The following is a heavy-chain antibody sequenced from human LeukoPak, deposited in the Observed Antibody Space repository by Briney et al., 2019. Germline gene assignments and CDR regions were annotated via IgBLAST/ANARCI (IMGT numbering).Heavy chain of an antibody. CDR2: ISPDGGST. J-gene: IGHJ5*02. CDR3: ARARCTTETNWFDP. V-gene: IGHV3-74*01. D-gene: IGHD1-1*01. CDR1: GFTFSNYW. Sequence: GGSLRLSCAASGFTFSNYWLHWVRQAPGKGLVWVSRISPDGGSTTYADSVKGRFTISRDNAKNTLYLQMNGLRAEDTAVYFCARARCTTETNWFDPWGLGTLVTVSS.